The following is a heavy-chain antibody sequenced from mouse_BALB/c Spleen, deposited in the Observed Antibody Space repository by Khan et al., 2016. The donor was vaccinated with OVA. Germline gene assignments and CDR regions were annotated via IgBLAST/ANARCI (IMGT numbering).Heavy chain of an antibody. CDR1: GYTFSSYY. V-gene: IGHV1S81*02. Sequence: VQLQQSGAELVKTGASVKLSCKASGYTFSSYYLYWVKQRPGQGLEWIGEINPNNGGSNFNEKFKNRATLTVDKSSYTAYMQLSSLTSVDSAVCYCTRSGYGSFAFWGQGTLVTVSA. J-gene: IGHJ3*01. CDR2: INPNNGGS. D-gene: IGHD2-2*01. CDR3: TRSGYGSFAF.